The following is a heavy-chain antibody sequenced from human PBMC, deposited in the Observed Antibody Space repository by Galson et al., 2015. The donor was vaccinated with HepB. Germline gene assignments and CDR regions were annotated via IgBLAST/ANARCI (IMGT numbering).Heavy chain of an antibody. J-gene: IGHJ4*02. D-gene: IGHD2-15*01. CDR2: IIPIFGTA. CDR1: GGTFSSYA. V-gene: IGHV1-69*06. CDR3: ARDPPYCSGSSCYSGWDY. Sequence: SVKVSCKASGGTFSSYATSWVRQAPGQGLEWMGGIIPIFGTANYAQKFQGRVTITADKSTSTAYMELSSLRSEDTAVYYRARDPPYCSGSSCYSGWDYWGQGTLVTVSS.